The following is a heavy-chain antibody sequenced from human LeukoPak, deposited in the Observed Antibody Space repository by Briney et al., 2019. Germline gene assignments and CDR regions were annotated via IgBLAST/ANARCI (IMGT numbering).Heavy chain of an antibody. CDR3: ARDFKLAARPGKVFDY. D-gene: IGHD6-6*01. CDR2: INPSGGST. CDR1: GYTFTSYG. Sequence: ASVTVSCKASGYTFTSYGISWVRQAPGQGLEWMGIINPSGGSTGYAQKFQGRVTMTRDTSTSTVYMELSSLRSEDTAVYYCARDFKLAARPGKVFDYWGQGTLVTVSS. J-gene: IGHJ4*02. V-gene: IGHV1-46*01.